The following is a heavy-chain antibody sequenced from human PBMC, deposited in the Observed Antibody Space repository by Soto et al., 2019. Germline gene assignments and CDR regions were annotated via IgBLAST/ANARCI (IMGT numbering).Heavy chain of an antibody. D-gene: IGHD2-15*01. V-gene: IGHV1-18*01. Sequence: ASVKVSCKASGYTFTSYGISWVRQAPGQGLEWMGWISAYNGNTNYAQKLQGRVTMITDTSTSTAYMELRSLRSDDTAVYYCARDPHYCSGGSCYYYYYGMDVWGQGTTVTVSS. CDR2: ISAYNGNT. CDR1: GYTFTSYG. J-gene: IGHJ6*02. CDR3: ARDPHYCSGGSCYYYYYGMDV.